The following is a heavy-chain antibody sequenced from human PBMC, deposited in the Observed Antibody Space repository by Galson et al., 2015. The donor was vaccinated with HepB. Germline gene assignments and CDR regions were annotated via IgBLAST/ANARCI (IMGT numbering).Heavy chain of an antibody. D-gene: IGHD2-15*01. CDR2: ISAYNRYT. V-gene: IGHV1-18*01. CDR1: GYTFSTYS. CDR3: ARGALVVAVGATQNNWFGP. Sequence: SVKVSCKASGYTFSTYSITWVRQAPGQGLEWMGWISAYNRYTNYAQKLQGRVTMTTDISTSTAFMELRSLRSDDTAVYYCARGALVVAVGATQNNWFGPWGQGTLVTVSS. J-gene: IGHJ5*02.